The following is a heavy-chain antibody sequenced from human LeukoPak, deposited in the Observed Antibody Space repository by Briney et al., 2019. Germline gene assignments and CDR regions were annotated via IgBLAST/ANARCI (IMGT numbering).Heavy chain of an antibody. CDR1: GFTFSHYW. Sequence: GGSLRLSCAASGFTFSHYWMTWVRQAPGKGLEWVANIKQDGSEEFYVDSVKGRFTISRDNARNSLYLQMNSLRVEDTAVYYCATSSTARGGTDYWGQGTLVTVSS. D-gene: IGHD2-2*01. V-gene: IGHV3-7*01. CDR3: ATSSTARGGTDY. CDR2: IKQDGSEE. J-gene: IGHJ4*02.